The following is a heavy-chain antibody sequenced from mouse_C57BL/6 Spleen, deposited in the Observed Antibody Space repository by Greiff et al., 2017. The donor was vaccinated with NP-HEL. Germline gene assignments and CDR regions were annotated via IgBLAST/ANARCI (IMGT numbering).Heavy chain of an antibody. CDR3: ARPSVDGYYEGFAY. D-gene: IGHD2-3*01. J-gene: IGHJ3*01. CDR2: IYPGDGDT. Sequence: VQRVESGAELVKPGASVKISCKASGYAFSSYWMNWVKQRPGKGLEWIGQIYPGDGDTNYNGKFKGKATLTADKSSSTAYMQLSSLTSEDSAVYFCARPSVDGYYEGFAYWGQGTLVTVSA. V-gene: IGHV1-80*01. CDR1: GYAFSSYW.